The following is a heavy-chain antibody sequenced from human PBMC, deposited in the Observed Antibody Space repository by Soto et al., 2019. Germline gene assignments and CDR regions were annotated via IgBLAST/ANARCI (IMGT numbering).Heavy chain of an antibody. J-gene: IGHJ6*02. CDR3: ARSDNSNSLYGVDV. CDR2: INHRGSS. V-gene: IGHV4-34*01. D-gene: IGHD6-6*01. Sequence: QVQLQQWGAGLLKPSETLSLTCAVNGGSLSGYYWGWIRQSPGKGLEWIGEINHRGSSAYNPSLKSRVTISIDASKNHVTLELTSVTAADTAVYYCARSDNSNSLYGVDVWGQGTAVTVSS. CDR1: GGSLSGYY.